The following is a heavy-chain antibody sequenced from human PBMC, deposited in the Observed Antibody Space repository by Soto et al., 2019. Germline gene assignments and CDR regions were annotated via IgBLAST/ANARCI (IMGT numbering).Heavy chain of an antibody. D-gene: IGHD3-3*01. CDR2: IGSAGDT. CDR1: GFTFSRYD. Sequence: EVQLMESGGGLVQPGGSLRLSCAASGFTFSRYDMHWVRQATGKGLEWVSGIGSAGDTYYPGSVKGRFTISRENAKNSLYLQMNSLRAGDTAVYYCARATRVIFGVVPQDDYHGMDVWGQGTTVTVSS. J-gene: IGHJ6*02. V-gene: IGHV3-13*01. CDR3: ARATRVIFGVVPQDDYHGMDV.